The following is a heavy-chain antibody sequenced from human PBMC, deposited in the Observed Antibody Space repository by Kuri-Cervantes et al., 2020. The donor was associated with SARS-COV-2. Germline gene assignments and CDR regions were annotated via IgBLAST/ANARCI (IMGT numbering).Heavy chain of an antibody. Sequence: GESLKISCAASGFTFGNYWMHWVRQAPGKGLVWVSRFMSDGTSPSYADSVKGRFTISRDNAKNSLYLQTNSLRVEDTAVYYCAKSGRQYDGWGQGTMVTVSS. J-gene: IGHJ3*01. CDR3: AKSGRQYDG. V-gene: IGHV3-74*01. CDR1: GFTFGNYW. CDR2: FMSDGTSP. D-gene: IGHD3-10*01.